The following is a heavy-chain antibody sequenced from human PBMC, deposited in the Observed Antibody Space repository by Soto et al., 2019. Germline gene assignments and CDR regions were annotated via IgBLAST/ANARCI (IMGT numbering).Heavy chain of an antibody. CDR3: AREFGEGGMDV. CDR1: GFTFSSYA. Sequence: QVQPVESGGGVVQPGRSLRLSCAASGFTFSSYAMHWVRQAPGKGLEWVAVISYDGSNKYYADSVKGRFTISRDNSKNTPYLQKNSLRAEDTAVYYSAREFGEGGMDVWGQGTTVTVSS. CDR2: ISYDGSNK. D-gene: IGHD3-10*01. V-gene: IGHV3-30-3*01. J-gene: IGHJ6*02.